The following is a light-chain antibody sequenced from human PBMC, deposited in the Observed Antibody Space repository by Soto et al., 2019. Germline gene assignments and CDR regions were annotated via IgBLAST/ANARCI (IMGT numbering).Light chain of an antibody. CDR2: DAS. CDR1: QSVSSY. V-gene: IGKV3-11*01. J-gene: IGKJ2*01. Sequence: ESVLTQSPATLSLSPGERATLSCRASQSVSSYLAWYQQKPGQAPRLLIYDASNRATGIPARFSGSGSGTDFTLTISSLEPEDVAVYYCQQRSNWPPMYTFGQGTKLEIK. CDR3: QQRSNWPPMYT.